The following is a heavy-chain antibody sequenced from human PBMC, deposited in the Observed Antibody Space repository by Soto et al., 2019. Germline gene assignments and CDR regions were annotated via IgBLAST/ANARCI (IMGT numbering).Heavy chain of an antibody. Sequence: SVKVSCKASGGTFSSYAISWVRQAPGQGLEWMGGIIPIFGTANYAQKFQGRVTITADKSTSTAYMELSSLRSEDTAVYYCARDYGSGGSCYIYDYWGQGTLVTVYS. CDR1: GGTFSSYA. V-gene: IGHV1-69*06. J-gene: IGHJ4*02. CDR3: ARDYGSGGSCYIYDY. D-gene: IGHD2-15*01. CDR2: IIPIFGTA.